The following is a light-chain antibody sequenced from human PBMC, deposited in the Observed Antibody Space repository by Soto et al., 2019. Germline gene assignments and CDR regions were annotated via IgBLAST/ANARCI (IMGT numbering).Light chain of an antibody. Sequence: QSVLTQPPSVSAATGQRVIISCSGSDSNVGNNSVSWYQQFPGEPPKLLIYDTSKRPSWISDRFSASKSGTSATLIISSLQTGDEAHYYCGTWDTALSAVKFGGGTQLTVL. CDR1: DSNVGNNS. CDR3: GTWDTALSAVK. CDR2: DTS. V-gene: IGLV1-51*01. J-gene: IGLJ3*02.